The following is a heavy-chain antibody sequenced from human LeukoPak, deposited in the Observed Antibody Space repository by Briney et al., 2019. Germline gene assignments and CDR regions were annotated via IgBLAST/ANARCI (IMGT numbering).Heavy chain of an antibody. CDR2: ISGSGGST. CDR1: GFTFSSYA. CDR3: ARDVGSGSYYNSQSLPTYYYYYYMDV. Sequence: GGSLRLSCAASGFTFSSYAMSWVRQAPGKGLEWVSAISGSGGSTYYADSVKGRFTISRDNSKNTLYLQMNSLRAEDTAVYYCARDVGSGSYYNSQSLPTYYYYYYMDVWGKGTTVAISS. J-gene: IGHJ6*03. V-gene: IGHV3-23*01. D-gene: IGHD3-10*01.